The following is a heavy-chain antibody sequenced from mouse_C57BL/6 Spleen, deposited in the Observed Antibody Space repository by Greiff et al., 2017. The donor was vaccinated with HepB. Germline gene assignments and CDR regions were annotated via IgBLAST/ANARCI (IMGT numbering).Heavy chain of an antibody. V-gene: IGHV1-4*01. J-gene: IGHJ4*01. D-gene: IGHD1-1*01. CDR3: ARNYGSSYEGGMDD. Sequence: VQLVESGAELARPGASVKMSCKASGYTFTSYTMHWVKQRPGQCLEWIGYINPSSGYTKYNQKFKDKATLTADKSSSTAYMQLSSLTSEDSAVYYCARNYGSSYEGGMDDWGQGTSVTVSS. CDR1: GYTFTSYT. CDR2: INPSSGYT.